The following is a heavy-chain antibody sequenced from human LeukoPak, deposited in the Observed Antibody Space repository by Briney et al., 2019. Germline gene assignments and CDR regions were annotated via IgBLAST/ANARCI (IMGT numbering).Heavy chain of an antibody. Sequence: GGSLRLSCAASGFTFSSYSMNWVRQAQGKGLEWVSSISSSSSYIYYADSVKGRFTISRDNAKNSLYLQMNSLRAEDTAVYYCAGLFEAQPYYYYYMDVWGKGTTVTVSS. J-gene: IGHJ6*03. V-gene: IGHV3-21*01. CDR1: GFTFSSYS. D-gene: IGHD3-9*01. CDR3: AGLFEAQPYYYYYMDV. CDR2: ISSSSSYI.